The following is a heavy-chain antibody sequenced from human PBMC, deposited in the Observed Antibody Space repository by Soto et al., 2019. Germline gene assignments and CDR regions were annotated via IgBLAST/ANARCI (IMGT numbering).Heavy chain of an antibody. Sequence: PGESLKISCKGSGYSFTSYWVGWVRQMPGKGLEWMGIIYPGDSDTRYSPSFQGQVTIAAGKSISTAYLQWSSLKASDTAMYYCARQGGSLNYCYYGMDVWGQGTTVTVSS. CDR1: GYSFTSYW. J-gene: IGHJ6*02. V-gene: IGHV5-51*01. CDR2: IYPGDSDT. CDR3: ARQGGSLNYCYYGMDV. D-gene: IGHD1-26*01.